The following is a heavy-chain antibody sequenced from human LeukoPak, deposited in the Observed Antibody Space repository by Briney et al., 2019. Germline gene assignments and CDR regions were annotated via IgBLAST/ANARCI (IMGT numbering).Heavy chain of an antibody. CDR1: GDSISSYY. J-gene: IGHJ3*02. CDR2: IYNGGFT. CDR3: ARGITAAPERAFDI. V-gene: IGHV4-4*07. Sequence: SETLSLTCTVSGDSISSYYLNWIRQSAGKGLEWIGRIYNGGFTNYNPSFKSRVTMSVDTSKNQVSLKMSSVTAADTALYYCARGITAAPERAFDIWGQGTMVTVSS. D-gene: IGHD6-13*01.